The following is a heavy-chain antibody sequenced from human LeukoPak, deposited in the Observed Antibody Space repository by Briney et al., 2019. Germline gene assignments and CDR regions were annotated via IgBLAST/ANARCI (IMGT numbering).Heavy chain of an antibody. CDR3: ATQDYGDYWSYFDY. CDR1: GFTFSYYG. V-gene: IGHV3-30*03. CDR2: ISYDGSNK. J-gene: IGHJ4*02. D-gene: IGHD4-17*01. Sequence: GGSLRLSCAASGFTFSYYGLHWVRQAPGKGLEWVALISYDGSNKDYADSVKGRFTISRDNSKNTLYLQMNSLRAEDTAVYYCATQDYGDYWSYFDYWGQGTLVTVSS.